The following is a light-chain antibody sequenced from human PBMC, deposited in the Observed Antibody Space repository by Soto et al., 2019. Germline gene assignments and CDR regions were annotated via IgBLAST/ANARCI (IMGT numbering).Light chain of an antibody. Sequence: AIQLTQPPSSLSASVGDRVTITCRASQGISSALAWYQQKPGKAPKLLIYDASSLESGVPSRFSGSGSGTDFTLTISSLQPEDFATYYCQQFNNYSITFGQGTRLEIK. CDR2: DAS. CDR1: QGISSA. J-gene: IGKJ5*01. CDR3: QQFNNYSIT. V-gene: IGKV1D-13*01.